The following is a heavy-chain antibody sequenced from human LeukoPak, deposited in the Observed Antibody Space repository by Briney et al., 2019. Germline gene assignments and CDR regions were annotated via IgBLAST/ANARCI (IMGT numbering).Heavy chain of an antibody. CDR2: IYTSGST. CDR1: GGSISSYY. D-gene: IGHD4-17*01. J-gene: IGHJ6*02. V-gene: IGHV4-4*07. CDR3: AREVRKWTTTLYYYYGMDV. Sequence: SETLSLTCTVSGGSISSYYWSWIRQPAGKGLEWIGRIYTSGSTNCNPSLKSRVTMSVDTSKNQFPLKLSSVTAADTAVYYCAREVRKWTTTLYYYYGMDVWGQGTTVTVSS.